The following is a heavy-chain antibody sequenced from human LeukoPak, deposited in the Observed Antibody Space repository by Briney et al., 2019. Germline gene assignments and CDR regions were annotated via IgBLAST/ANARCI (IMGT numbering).Heavy chain of an antibody. D-gene: IGHD3-9*01. CDR1: GFTFSDYY. V-gene: IGHV3-30*18. Sequence: GGSLRLSCAASGFTFSDYYMTWIRQAPGKGLEWVAVISYDGSNKYYADSVKGRFTISRDNSKNTLYLQMNSLRAEDTAVYYCAKVDLLRYFDWLEKDFDYWGQGTLVTVSS. CDR2: ISYDGSNK. CDR3: AKVDLLRYFDWLEKDFDY. J-gene: IGHJ4*02.